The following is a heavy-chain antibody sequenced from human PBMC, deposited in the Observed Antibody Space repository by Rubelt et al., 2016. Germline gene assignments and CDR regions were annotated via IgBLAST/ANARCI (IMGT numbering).Heavy chain of an antibody. CDR2: IDWDDDK. CDR3: ARTKKFGESTRYYFDY. CDR1: GFSLTTSGMC. V-gene: IGHV2-70*17. Sequence: QVTLRESGPALVKPTQTLTLTCTFSGFSLTTSGMCVSWIRQFPGKALEWLARIDWDDDKFYSTSLQTRLNISKDTSKNQVVLTMTNMDPVDTATYYCARTKKFGESTRYYFDYWGQGTLVTVSS. D-gene: IGHD3-10*01. J-gene: IGHJ4*02.